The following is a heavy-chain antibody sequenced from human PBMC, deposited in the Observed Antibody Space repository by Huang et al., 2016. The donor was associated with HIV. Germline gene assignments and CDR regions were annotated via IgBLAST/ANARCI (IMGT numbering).Heavy chain of an antibody. V-gene: IGHV4-39*01. CDR2: IYYSGRT. Sequence: QLQLQESGPGLVKPSETLSLTCTVSGGSIRSSSYYWGWFRQPPGKGLEWIGTIYYSGRTYYNPSLKGRVTISVETSKNQFSLKLSSVTAADTAVYYCARHERWAMVRGVPQWGFDYWGQGTLVTVSS. CDR1: GGSIRSSSYY. J-gene: IGHJ4*02. CDR3: ARHERWAMVRGVPQWGFDY. D-gene: IGHD3-10*01.